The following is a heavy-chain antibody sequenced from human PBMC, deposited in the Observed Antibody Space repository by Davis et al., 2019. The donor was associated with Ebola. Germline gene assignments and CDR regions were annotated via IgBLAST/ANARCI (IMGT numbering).Heavy chain of an antibody. Sequence: GESLKISCSASGFIFSTYVMSWVRQAPGKGLEWVSTYGTSADTYYADSVKGRFTISRDNSKNTLYLQMNGLRVEDTAVYYCARGSRYWYFDLWGRGTLVTVSS. V-gene: IGHV3-23*01. CDR2: GTSADT. CDR1: GFIFSTYV. CDR3: ARGSRYWYFDL. J-gene: IGHJ2*01.